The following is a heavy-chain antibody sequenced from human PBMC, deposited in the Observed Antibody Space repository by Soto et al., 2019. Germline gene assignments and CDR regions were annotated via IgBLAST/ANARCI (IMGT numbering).Heavy chain of an antibody. D-gene: IGHD2-15*01. V-gene: IGHV3-48*02. J-gene: IGHJ4*02. CDR1: GFTFSSYS. CDR2: ISSSSSTI. CDR3: ARDTCSGGSCYSSGY. Sequence: GGSLRLSCAASGFTFSSYSMNWVRLAPGKGLEWVSYISSSSSTIYYADSVKGRFTISRDNAKNSLYLQMNSLRDEDTAVYYCARDTCSGGSCYSSGYWGQGTLVTVSS.